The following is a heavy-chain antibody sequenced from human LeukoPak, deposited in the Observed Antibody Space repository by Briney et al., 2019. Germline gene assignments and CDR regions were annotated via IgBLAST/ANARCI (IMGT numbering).Heavy chain of an antibody. J-gene: IGHJ4*02. V-gene: IGHV3-21*01. CDR2: ISSSSSYI. Sequence: GGSLRLSCAASGFTFSSYSMNWVRQAPGKGLGWVSSISSSSSYIYYADSVKGRFTISRDNAKNSLYLQMNSLGAEDTAVYYCARDPPYDYMDYWGQGTLVTVSS. CDR3: ARDPPYDYMDY. CDR1: GFTFSSYS. D-gene: IGHD5-12*01.